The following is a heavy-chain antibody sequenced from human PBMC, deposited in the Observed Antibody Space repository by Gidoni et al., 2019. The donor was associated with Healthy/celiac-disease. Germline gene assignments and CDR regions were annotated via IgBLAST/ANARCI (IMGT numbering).Heavy chain of an antibody. CDR3: TRDRTSYDFWSGTYYYYYGMDV. CDR1: GFPCSSYW. Sequence: EVQLVESGGGWVHSGGSLRLSCAASGFPCSSYWRSWVRQAPGKGRDWVTNITQDGSETYYMYSVKGRFTISRDNAKNSLYLLMTSLRPEATAVYYCTRDRTSYDFWSGTYYYYYGMDVWFQGTTVTVSS. CDR2: ITQDGSET. V-gene: IGHV3-7*01. D-gene: IGHD3-3*01. J-gene: IGHJ6*02.